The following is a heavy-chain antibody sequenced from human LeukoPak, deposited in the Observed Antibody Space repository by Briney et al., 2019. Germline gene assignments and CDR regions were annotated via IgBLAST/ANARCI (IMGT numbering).Heavy chain of an antibody. CDR3: ARSKGYRSSTSCYPYYYYYGMDV. CDR2: IIPIIGTA. Sequence: GASVKVSCKASGGTFSSYAISWVRQAPGQGLEWMGGIIPIIGTANYAQKFQGRVTITADESTSTAYMELSSLRSEDTAVYYCARSKGYRSSTSCYPYYYYYGMDVWGQGTTVTVSS. D-gene: IGHD2-2*01. J-gene: IGHJ6*02. CDR1: GGTFSSYA. V-gene: IGHV1-69*13.